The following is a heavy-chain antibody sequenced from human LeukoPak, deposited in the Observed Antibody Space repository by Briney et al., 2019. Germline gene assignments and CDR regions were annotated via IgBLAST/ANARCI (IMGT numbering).Heavy chain of an antibody. V-gene: IGHV3-49*04. CDR1: GFTFGDYA. CDR2: IRSKVYGGTP. D-gene: IGHD2-2*02. CDR3: TRVDCSSTSCYISHADY. Sequence: GGSLRLSCTTSGFTFGDYAMSWVRQAPGKGLEWVGFIRSKVYGGTPEYAASVKGRFTISRDDSKSIAYLQMNSLKTEDAAVYYCTRVDCSSTSCYISHADYWGRGTLVTVSS. J-gene: IGHJ4*02.